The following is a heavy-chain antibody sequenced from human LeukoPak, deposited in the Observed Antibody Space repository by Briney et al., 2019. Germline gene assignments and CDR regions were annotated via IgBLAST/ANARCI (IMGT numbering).Heavy chain of an antibody. CDR1: GYTFTSYD. D-gene: IGHD6-13*01. CDR3: ASSSSWPAHDAFDI. V-gene: IGHV1-8*01. J-gene: IGHJ3*02. Sequence: ASVKVSCKASGYTFTSYDINCVRQATGQGLEWMGWMNPNSGNTGYAQKFQGRVTMTRNTSISTAYMELSSLRSEDTAVYYCASSSSWPAHDAFDIWGQGTMVTVSS. CDR2: MNPNSGNT.